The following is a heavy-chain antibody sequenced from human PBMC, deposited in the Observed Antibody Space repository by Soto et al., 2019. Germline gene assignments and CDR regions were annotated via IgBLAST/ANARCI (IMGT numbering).Heavy chain of an antibody. CDR1: GGAISGYY. CDR3: ARGQRFSDWFDP. D-gene: IGHD3-3*01. J-gene: IGHJ5*02. CDR2: IYSSGST. Sequence: NPSETLSLTCTVTGGAISGYYWTWIRQSDGEGLEWIGRIYSSGSTNYNPSLKSRVTVSLDTSMNYFCLRLSSVTAADTAVYYCARGQRFSDWFDPWGQGTLVTVSS. V-gene: IGHV4-4*07.